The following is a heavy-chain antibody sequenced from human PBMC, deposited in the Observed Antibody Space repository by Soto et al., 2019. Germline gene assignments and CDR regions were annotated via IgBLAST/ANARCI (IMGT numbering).Heavy chain of an antibody. CDR3: ARGERRYSGYVKLYDY. CDR2: INHSGST. CDR1: GGSFSGYY. J-gene: IGHJ4*02. Sequence: QVQLQQWGAGLLKPSETLSLTCAVYGGSFSGYYWSWIRQPPGKGLEWIGEINHSGSTNYNPSLKSRVTISVDTSKNQFSLKLRSVTAADTAVYYCARGERRYSGYVKLYDYWGQGTLVTVSS. V-gene: IGHV4-34*01. D-gene: IGHD5-12*01.